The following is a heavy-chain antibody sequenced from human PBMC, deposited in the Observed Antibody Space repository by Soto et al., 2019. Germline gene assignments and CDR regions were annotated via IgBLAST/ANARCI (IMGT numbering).Heavy chain of an antibody. Sequence: HVQLVQSGAEVNKPGSSVKVSCKASGGTFGSYAFSWVRQAPGQGREWMGGIIPVSGAAHYAQKFQGRVTITADESTSTAYMELSRRSSQDTAVYYCATALGCRSTSCTLDYWGQGTLVIVSS. V-gene: IGHV1-69*01. CDR2: IIPVSGAA. CDR3: ATALGCRSTSCTLDY. J-gene: IGHJ4*02. D-gene: IGHD2-2*01. CDR1: GGTFGSYA.